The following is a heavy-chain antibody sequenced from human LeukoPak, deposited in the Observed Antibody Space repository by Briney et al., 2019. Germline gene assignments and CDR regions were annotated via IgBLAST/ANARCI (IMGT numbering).Heavy chain of an antibody. CDR2: IYYSGST. D-gene: IGHD4-11*01. CDR3: ARAPPLGTTITTWWFDP. J-gene: IGHJ5*02. Sequence: SETLSLTCTVCGGSISSGGYYWSWIRQHPGKGLEWIGYIYYSGSTYYNPSLKSRVTISVDTSKNQFSLKLSSVTAADTAVYYCARAPPLGTTITTWWFDPWGQGTLVTVSS. CDR1: GGSISSGGYY. V-gene: IGHV4-31*03.